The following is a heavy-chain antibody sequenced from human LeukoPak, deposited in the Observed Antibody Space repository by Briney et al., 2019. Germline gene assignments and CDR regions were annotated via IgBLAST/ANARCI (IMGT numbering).Heavy chain of an antibody. J-gene: IGHJ6*02. CDR2: MYYSGTT. V-gene: IGHV4-59*12. CDR3: ARGPLGRGSGKKTFGMDV. CDR1: GNSINIYS. Sequence: SETLSLTCTVSGNSINIYSWNWIRQSPEKGLEWIAYMYYSGTTNYNPYLENRAAISLDLSRHQFSLRLSSVTAADTAVYYCARGPLGRGSGKKTFGMDVWGQGTTVTVSS. D-gene: IGHD2-15*01.